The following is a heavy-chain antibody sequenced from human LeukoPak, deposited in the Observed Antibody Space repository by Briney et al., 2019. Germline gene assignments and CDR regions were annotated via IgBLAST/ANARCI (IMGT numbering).Heavy chain of an antibody. CDR3: ASNYGSSLYFNY. D-gene: IGHD3-10*01. CDR1: GFTVGSNY. J-gene: IGHJ4*02. CDR2: IYSGGST. Sequence: PGGSLRLSCAASGFTVGSNYMSWVRQAPGKGLERVSVIYSGGSTYYADSVKGRFTVSRDNSKNTLYLQMNSLRAEDTAVYYCASNYGSSLYFNYWGQGTLVTVSS. V-gene: IGHV3-66*01.